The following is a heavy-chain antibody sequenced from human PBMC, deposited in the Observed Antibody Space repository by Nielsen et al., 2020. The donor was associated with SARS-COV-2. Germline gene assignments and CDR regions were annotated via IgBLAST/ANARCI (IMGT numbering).Heavy chain of an antibody. Sequence: GESLKISCAASGFTFSSYSMNWVRQAPGKGLEWVSSISSSSSYIYYADSVKGRFAISRDNAKNSLYLQMNSLRAEDTAVYYCASQGNPDYFDFDYWGQGTLVTVSS. V-gene: IGHV3-21*01. D-gene: IGHD2/OR15-2a*01. CDR3: ASQGNPDYFDFDY. CDR2: ISSSSSYI. CDR1: GFTFSSYS. J-gene: IGHJ4*02.